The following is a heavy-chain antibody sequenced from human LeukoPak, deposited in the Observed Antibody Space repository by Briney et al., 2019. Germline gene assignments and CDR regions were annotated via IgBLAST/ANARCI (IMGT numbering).Heavy chain of an antibody. Sequence: PGGSLGLSCAASGFTFSSYGMHWVRQAPGKLEWVAFIRYDGSNKYYADSVKGRFTISRDNSKNMLYLQMNSLRAEDTAVYYCAKDLDYYGLGSDYWGQGTLVTVSS. J-gene: IGHJ4*02. CDR3: AKDLDYYGLGSDY. CDR1: GFTFSSYG. V-gene: IGHV3-30*02. D-gene: IGHD3-10*01. CDR2: IRYDGSNK.